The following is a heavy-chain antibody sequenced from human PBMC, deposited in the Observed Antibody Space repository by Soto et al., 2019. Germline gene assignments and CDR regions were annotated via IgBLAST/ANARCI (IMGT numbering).Heavy chain of an antibody. CDR2: ISDDGVSK. Sequence: PGGSLRLSCAASGLTFSNYGMHWVRQAPGKGLEWVAVISDDGVSKYYADSVQGRFTISRDNSESVVLLQMNSLRPDDTALYFCARAYYFGSGTSYTLYYWGQGTQVTVSS. D-gene: IGHD3-10*01. J-gene: IGHJ4*02. CDR3: ARAYYFGSGTSYTLYY. CDR1: GLTFSNYG. V-gene: IGHV3-30*03.